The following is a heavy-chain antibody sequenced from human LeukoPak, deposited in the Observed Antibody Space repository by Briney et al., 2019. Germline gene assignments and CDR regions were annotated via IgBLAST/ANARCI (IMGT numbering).Heavy chain of an antibody. CDR2: IKPNSGGT. J-gene: IGHJ5*02. CDR3: ARDQRLTYYYGSGSFPRFDP. V-gene: IGHV1-2*02. D-gene: IGHD3-10*01. CDR1: GYTFTSYY. Sequence: ASVKDSCKASGYTFTSYYMHWVRQAPGQGLEWMGWIKPNSGGTNYAQKFQGRVTVTRDTSISTAYMELSRLRSDDTAVYYCARDQRLTYYYGSGSFPRFDPWGQGTLVTVSS.